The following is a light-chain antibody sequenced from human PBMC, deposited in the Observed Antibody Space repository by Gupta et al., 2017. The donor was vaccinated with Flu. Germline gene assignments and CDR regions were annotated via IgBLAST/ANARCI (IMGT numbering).Light chain of an antibody. CDR2: DAF. CDR3: QQYYEVPYN. Sequence: DIQLTQSPSSLSASVGDRVTITCQASQAISNLLNWYQQRPGRVPRLLIYDAFNLQTGVTSRFSGSRSGTEFTLTITSLQPEDIATYYCQQYYEVPYNFGQGTKVEI. CDR1: QAISNL. V-gene: IGKV1-33*01. J-gene: IGKJ2*01.